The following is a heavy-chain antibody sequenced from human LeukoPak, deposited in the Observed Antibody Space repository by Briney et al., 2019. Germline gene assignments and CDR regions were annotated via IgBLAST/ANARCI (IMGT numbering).Heavy chain of an antibody. CDR3: ATFEYDYVWGSYRYDY. Sequence: GGSLRLSCAASGFTFSGYSMNWVRQAPGKGLEWVSSISSSSSYIYYADSVKGRFTISRDNAKNSLYLQMNSLRAEDTAVYYCATFEYDYVWGSYRYDYWGQGTLVTVSS. V-gene: IGHV3-21*01. J-gene: IGHJ4*02. CDR2: ISSSSSYI. CDR1: GFTFSGYS. D-gene: IGHD3-16*02.